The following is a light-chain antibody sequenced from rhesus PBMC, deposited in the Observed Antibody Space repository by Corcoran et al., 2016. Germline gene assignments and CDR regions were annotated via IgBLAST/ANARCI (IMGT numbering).Light chain of an antibody. V-gene: IGKV1-33*02. Sequence: DIQMTQSPSSLSASVGDTVTITCRASQGISINLAWYQQTPGKVPTILIYSASNLQSGVPSKFSGSGSGTEFTLTISSLQPEDFATYYWQHGYGTPPTFGQGTKVEIK. CDR1: QGISIN. CDR2: SAS. J-gene: IGKJ1*01. CDR3: QHGYGTPPT.